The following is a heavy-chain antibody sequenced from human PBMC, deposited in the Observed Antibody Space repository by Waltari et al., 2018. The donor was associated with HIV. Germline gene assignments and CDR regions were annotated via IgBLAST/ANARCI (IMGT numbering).Heavy chain of an antibody. J-gene: IGHJ5*02. V-gene: IGHV4-39*01. D-gene: IGHD3-22*01. CDR1: GGSLSSRSSY. CDR3: ARLKSDYYDSSGYSWFDP. CDR2: ISYSGST. Sequence: QLQLQESGPGLVKPSETMSLTCTDPGGSLSSRSSYWGWTRQPPGRGLEWIGSISYSGSTYYNPSLKSRVTISVDTSKNQFSLKLSSVTAADTAVYYCARLKSDYYDSSGYSWFDPWGQGTLVTVSS.